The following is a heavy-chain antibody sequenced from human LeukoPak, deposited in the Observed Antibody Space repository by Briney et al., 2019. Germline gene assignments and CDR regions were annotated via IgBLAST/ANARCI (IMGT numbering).Heavy chain of an antibody. Sequence: GGSLRLSCAASGFTVTDYAMTWIRQSPGKGLEWVSSMSDIGPNTYYADSVKGRFTISRDNSKNTLSLQMNSLRAEDTAVYYCAKDEDFWGGYFDYWGQGALVTVSS. CDR3: AKDEDFWGGYFDY. CDR1: GFTVTDYA. J-gene: IGHJ4*02. D-gene: IGHD3-3*01. CDR2: MSDIGPNT. V-gene: IGHV3-23*01.